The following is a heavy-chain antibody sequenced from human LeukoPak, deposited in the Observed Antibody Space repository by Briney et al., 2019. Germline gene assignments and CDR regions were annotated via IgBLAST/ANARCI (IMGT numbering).Heavy chain of an antibody. D-gene: IGHD4-23*01. CDR3: ARVPPWYGGVPGSRSARIDY. CDR2: IYYSGST. Sequence: PSETLSLTCTVSGGSISSYYWSWIRQPPGKGLEWIGYIYYSGSTYYNPSLKSRVTISVDTSKNQFSLKLSSVTAADTAVYYCARVPPWYGGVPGSRSARIDYWGQGTLVTVSS. J-gene: IGHJ4*02. V-gene: IGHV4-59*12. CDR1: GGSISSYY.